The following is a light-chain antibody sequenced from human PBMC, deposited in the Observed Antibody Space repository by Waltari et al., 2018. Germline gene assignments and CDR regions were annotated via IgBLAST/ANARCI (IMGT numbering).Light chain of an antibody. J-gene: IGLJ1*01. CDR3: SSYTATRHYV. V-gene: IGLV2-14*03. CDR1: SSDVAGYNS. Sequence: QSALTQPASVSGSPGQSITISCTGTSSDVAGYNSVSWYQQYPGKAPKLVIYDVSARPSGASDRFSGSKSGNTASLVISGLQPEDEADYYCSSYTATRHYVFGTGTKVTVL. CDR2: DVS.